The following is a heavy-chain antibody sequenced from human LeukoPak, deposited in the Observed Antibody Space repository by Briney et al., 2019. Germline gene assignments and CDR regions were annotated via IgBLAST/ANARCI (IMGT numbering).Heavy chain of an antibody. D-gene: IGHD6-6*01. CDR1: GFTFSSYSMN. V-gene: IGHV4-59*05. Sequence: GSLRLSCGASGFTFSSYSMNWVRQAPGKGLEWIGSINYSGSTYYNPSLKSRVTISVDTSKNQFSLKLSSVTAADTAVYYCASPSSSSSTYDYWGQGALVTVSS. J-gene: IGHJ4*02. CDR3: ASPSSSSSTYDY. CDR2: INYSGST.